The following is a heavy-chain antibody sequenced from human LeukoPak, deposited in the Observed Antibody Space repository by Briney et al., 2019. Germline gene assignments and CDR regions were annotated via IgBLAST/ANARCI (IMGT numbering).Heavy chain of an antibody. CDR1: GYTFTGYY. V-gene: IGHV1-2*06. J-gene: IGHJ4*02. D-gene: IGHD3-22*01. CDR3: ARYYYYDSSGYPDY. Sequence: ASVKVSCKASGYTFTGYYMHWVRQAPGQGLEWMGRINPNSGGTNYAQKFQGRVTMTRDTSISTAYMELSRLRSGDTAVYYCARYYYYDSSGYPDYWGQGTLVTVSS. CDR2: INPNSGGT.